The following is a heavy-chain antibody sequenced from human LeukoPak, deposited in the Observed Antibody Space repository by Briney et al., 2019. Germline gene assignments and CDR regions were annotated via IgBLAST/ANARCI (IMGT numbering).Heavy chain of an antibody. CDR3: ARSWYFDL. V-gene: IGHV3-23*01. Sequence: GGSLRLSRAASGFTFSSYVMTWVRQAPGKGLEWVTTTTGSGATTDYADSVKGRFTISRDNSKNTLSLQMNSLRAEDTAVYYCARSWYFDLWGRGTLVTVSS. CDR2: TTGSGATT. CDR1: GFTFSSYV. J-gene: IGHJ2*01.